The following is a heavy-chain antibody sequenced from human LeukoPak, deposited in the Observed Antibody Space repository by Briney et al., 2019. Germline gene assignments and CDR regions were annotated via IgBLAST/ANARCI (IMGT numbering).Heavy chain of an antibody. CDR2: IYTSGST. J-gene: IGHJ4*02. V-gene: IGHV4-4*07. Sequence: SETLSLXCTVSGGSISSYYWSWIRQPAGKALEWIGRIYTSGSTNYNPSLRSRVTMSVDTSKNQFSLKLSSVTAADTAVYYCARSPLTYYFDYWGQGTLVTVSS. CDR1: GGSISSYY. CDR3: ARSPLTYYFDY.